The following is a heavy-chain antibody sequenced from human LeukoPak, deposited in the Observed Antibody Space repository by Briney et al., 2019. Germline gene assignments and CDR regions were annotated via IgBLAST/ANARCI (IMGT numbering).Heavy chain of an antibody. CDR3: ARCPSLVDGPVKTHYYYYYYMDV. V-gene: IGHV1-69*13. J-gene: IGHJ6*03. D-gene: IGHD4-11*01. CDR1: GGTFSSYA. CDR2: IIPILGTA. Sequence: SVKVSCKASGGTFSSYAISWVRQAPGQGLEWMGGIIPILGTANYAQKFQGRVTITADESTSTAYMELSSLRSEDTAVYYCARCPSLVDGPVKTHYYYYYYMDVWGKGTTVTVSS.